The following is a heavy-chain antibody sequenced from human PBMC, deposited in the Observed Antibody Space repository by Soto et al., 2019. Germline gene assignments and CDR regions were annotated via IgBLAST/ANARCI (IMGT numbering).Heavy chain of an antibody. V-gene: IGHV4-30-4*01. CDR1: GASITSGDYS. D-gene: IGHD3-3*01. Sequence: QVQLQESGPGLVKPSQTLSLTCTVSGASITSGDYSWNWIRQPPAKGLEWIGYIYHTGTTYYNPSLQSRVTISVDTSMNQFSLKLRSVTAADTAVYYCVREGLTMYGVLTPSCDPWGQGTLVTVSS. CDR2: IYHTGTT. J-gene: IGHJ5*02. CDR3: VREGLTMYGVLTPSCDP.